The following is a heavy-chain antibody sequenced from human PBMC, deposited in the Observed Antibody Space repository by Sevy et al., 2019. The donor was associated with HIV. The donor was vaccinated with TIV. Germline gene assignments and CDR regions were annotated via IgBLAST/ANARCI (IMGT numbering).Heavy chain of an antibody. CDR2: TYYKSKWYN. V-gene: IGHV6-1*01. CDR3: ARESRWFFFHFDY. Sequence: SQTLSLTCAISGDSVSTYSAAWNWIRQSPSRGLEWLGRTYYKSKWYNDYALSVKSRISINPDTPKNRISLQLNSVTPEDTAVYYCARESRWFFFHFDYWGQGTLVTVSS. J-gene: IGHJ4*02. D-gene: IGHD3-10*01. CDR1: GDSVSTYSAA.